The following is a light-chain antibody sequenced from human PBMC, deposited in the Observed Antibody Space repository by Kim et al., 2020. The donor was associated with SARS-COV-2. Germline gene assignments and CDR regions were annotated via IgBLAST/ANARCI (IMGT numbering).Light chain of an antibody. Sequence: SVSPGERATLSCRASQSVSSNLAWYQQKPGQAPRLLIYGASTRATDIPARFSGSGSGTEFTLTISSLQSEDFAVYYCHQYNNWPTFGGGTKVEIK. J-gene: IGKJ4*01. V-gene: IGKV3-15*01. CDR3: HQYNNWPT. CDR2: GAS. CDR1: QSVSSN.